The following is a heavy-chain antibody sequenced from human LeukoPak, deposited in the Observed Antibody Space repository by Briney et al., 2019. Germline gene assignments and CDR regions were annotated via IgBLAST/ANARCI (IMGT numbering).Heavy chain of an antibody. J-gene: IGHJ4*02. Sequence: PSETLSLTCTVSGDSFRSGGLYWVRMRQPPGKRPKWIGDIFHTGKTNYNPFLRSRATISLDTSKSEYSLRLTSMTAADTAVYYCARIFDSWGRAILVTVS. V-gene: IGHV4-61*08. CDR2: IFHTGKT. CDR1: GDSFRSGGLY. CDR3: ARIFDS.